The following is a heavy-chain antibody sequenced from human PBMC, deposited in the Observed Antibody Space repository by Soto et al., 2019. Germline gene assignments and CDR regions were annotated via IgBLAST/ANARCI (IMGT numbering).Heavy chain of an antibody. D-gene: IGHD2-21*02. CDR1: GGSINTYNLF. V-gene: IGHV4-39*01. CDR3: AIGNVTLDL. J-gene: IGHJ4*02. CDR2: IHYGGNA. Sequence: QLQLQESGPGLVGPSETLSVTCTVSGGSINTYNLFWAWVRQPPGKGLEWIASIHYGGNAYYSPSLTARVPISRDTYKNRVSLDLRAVTAADTAVYYCAIGNVTLDLWGQGTLVTVSS.